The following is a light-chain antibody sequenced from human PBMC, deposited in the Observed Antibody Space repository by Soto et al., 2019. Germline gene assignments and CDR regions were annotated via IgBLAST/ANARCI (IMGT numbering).Light chain of an antibody. CDR2: DVS. CDR1: SSDVGGYNY. Sequence: QSVLTQPASVSGSPGQSITISCTGTSSDVGGYNYVSWYQQHPGKAPKLMIYDVSNRPSGVSNRFSGSTSGNTASLTISGLQAEFESDYYCSSYTSISTPPYVFGTGTTVTVL. V-gene: IGLV2-14*01. J-gene: IGLJ1*01. CDR3: SSYTSISTPPYV.